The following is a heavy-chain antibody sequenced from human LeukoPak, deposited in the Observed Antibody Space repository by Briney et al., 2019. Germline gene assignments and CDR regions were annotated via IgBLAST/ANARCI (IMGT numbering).Heavy chain of an antibody. V-gene: IGHV1-69*04. Sequence: PAASVKVFCKASGGIFSNYEISWVRQAPGQGLEWMGRIIPILGKAIYAPKFQGRVTFTADTSTSTAYMELRSLGSEDTALYYCARDGYTTMPNFDYWGQGTLVTVSS. CDR2: IIPILGKA. D-gene: IGHD2-2*01. J-gene: IGHJ4*02. CDR3: ARDGYTTMPNFDY. CDR1: GGIFSNYE.